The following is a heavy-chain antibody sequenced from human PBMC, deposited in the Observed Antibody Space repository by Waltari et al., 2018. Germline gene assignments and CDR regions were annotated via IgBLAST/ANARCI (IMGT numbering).Heavy chain of an antibody. D-gene: IGHD3-3*01. J-gene: IGHJ4*02. CDR1: GFTFSSFW. CDR2: INSDGSST. Sequence: EVQLVESGGDLVQPGGSPRLSCAASGFTFSSFWMHWVRQVPGKGLVWVSRINSDGSSTNYADSVKGRFTISRDNSKNTLYLQMNSLRAEDTAVYYCAKAGDFWSGYYYWGQGTLVTVSS. V-gene: IGHV3-74*01. CDR3: AKAGDFWSGYYY.